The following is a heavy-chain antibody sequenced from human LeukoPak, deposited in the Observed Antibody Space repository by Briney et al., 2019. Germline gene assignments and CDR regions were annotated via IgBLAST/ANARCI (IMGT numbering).Heavy chain of an antibody. Sequence: SETLSLTCAVSGYPISSGYYWGWIRQPPGKGLEWIGSIYYTGSTYYNSSLKSRVTISVDTSKNQFSLNLSSVTAADTAVYYCASRRAYHVYGYWGQGTLVTVSS. CDR2: IYYTGST. J-gene: IGHJ4*02. D-gene: IGHD5/OR15-5a*01. V-gene: IGHV4-38-2*01. CDR1: GYPISSGYY. CDR3: ASRRAYHVYGY.